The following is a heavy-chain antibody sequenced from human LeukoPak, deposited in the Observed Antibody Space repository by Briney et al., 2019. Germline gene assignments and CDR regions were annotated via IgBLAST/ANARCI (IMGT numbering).Heavy chain of an antibody. Sequence: PGGSLILSCAASAFTFSRYWMHWVRQAPGRGLVWVSRINDDGSITTYADSVKGRFTISRDNAKNTLYLQMNSLRAEDTAVYYCARQEQNKFDPWGQGTLVTVSS. V-gene: IGHV3-74*01. CDR1: AFTFSRYW. CDR2: INDDGSIT. CDR3: ARQEQNKFDP. J-gene: IGHJ5*02. D-gene: IGHD2/OR15-2a*01.